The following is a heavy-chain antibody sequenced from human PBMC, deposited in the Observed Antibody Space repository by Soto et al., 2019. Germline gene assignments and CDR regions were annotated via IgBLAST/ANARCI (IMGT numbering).Heavy chain of an antibody. V-gene: IGHV3-74*01. CDR1: GFPFSDLW. D-gene: IGHD6-19*01. Sequence: EVQLVESGGGLIQPGGSLRLSCTASGFPFSDLWMHWVRQAPGKGLEWVSRIRNDGSSTSHADSVRGRFTISRDNAKNTVFLQMNSLRAEDTAVYYCTSLSVAVDYFAFDIWGQGTVVTVS. CDR2: IRNDGSST. CDR3: TSLSVAVDYFAFDI. J-gene: IGHJ3*02.